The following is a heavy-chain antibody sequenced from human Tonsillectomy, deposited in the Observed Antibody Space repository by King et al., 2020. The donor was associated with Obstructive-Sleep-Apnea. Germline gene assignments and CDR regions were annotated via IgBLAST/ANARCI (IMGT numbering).Heavy chain of an antibody. CDR1: GGTFSSYA. V-gene: IGHV1-69*10. J-gene: IGHJ4*02. CDR3: SVSGGVDYDSSGYYYVFDY. Sequence: QLVQSGAEVKKPGSSVKVSCKASGGTFSSYAISWVRQAPGQGLEWMGGIIPILGIANYAQKFQGRVTITADKSTSTASMGLSSLRSEETAVYYCSVSGGVDYDSSGYYYVFDYWGQGTLVTVSS. D-gene: IGHD3-22*01. CDR2: IIPILGIA.